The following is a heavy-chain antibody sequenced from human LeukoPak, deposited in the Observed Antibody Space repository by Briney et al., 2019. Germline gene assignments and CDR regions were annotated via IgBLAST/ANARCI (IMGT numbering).Heavy chain of an antibody. CDR1: GFTFSSYA. J-gene: IGHJ4*02. CDR2: ISGSGGST. D-gene: IGHD2-2*01. CDR3: ARGSLGYCTTTSCSPDV. Sequence: GGSLRLSCAASGFTFSSYAMSWVRQAPGKGLEWVSAISGSGGSTYYADSVKGRFTISRDNSKNTLYLQMNTLRPEDTAVYYCARGSLGYCTTTSCSPDVWGQGTLVTVSS. V-gene: IGHV3-23*01.